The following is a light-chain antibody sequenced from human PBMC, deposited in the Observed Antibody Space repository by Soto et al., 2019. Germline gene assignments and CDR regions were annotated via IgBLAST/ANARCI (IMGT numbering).Light chain of an antibody. V-gene: IGLV2-14*01. CDR1: SSDVGGYDY. CDR3: SSYTSSSTPRV. CDR2: DVS. Sequence: QSALTQPASVSGSPGQSITISCTGNSSDVGGYDYVSWYQQHPGKAPKLMIYDVSNRPSGVSNRFSGSKSGDSASLIISGLQAEDEADYYCSSYTSSSTPRVFGTGTKLTVL. J-gene: IGLJ1*01.